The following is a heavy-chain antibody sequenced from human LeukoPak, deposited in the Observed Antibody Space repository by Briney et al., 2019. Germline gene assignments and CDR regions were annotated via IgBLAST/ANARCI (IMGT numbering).Heavy chain of an antibody. V-gene: IGHV3-74*01. Sequence: GSLRLSCAASGFTFSSYWMHWVRQAPGKGLVWVSRINTDGSSTSYADSVKGRFTISRDNSKNTLYLQMNSLRAEDTAVYYCARDRSLPIAAAGTKDAFDIWGQGTMVTVSS. J-gene: IGHJ3*02. D-gene: IGHD6-13*01. CDR2: INTDGSST. CDR3: ARDRSLPIAAAGTKDAFDI. CDR1: GFTFSSYW.